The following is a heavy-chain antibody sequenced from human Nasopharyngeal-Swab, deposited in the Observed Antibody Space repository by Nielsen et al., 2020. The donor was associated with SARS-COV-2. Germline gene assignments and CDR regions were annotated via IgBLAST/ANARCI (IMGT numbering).Heavy chain of an antibody. CDR2: IKQDGSEK. J-gene: IGHJ4*02. V-gene: IGHV3-7*01. CDR1: GFTFRSYW. Sequence: GGSLRLSCAASGFTFRSYWMSWVRQAPGKGLEWVANIKQDGSEKYYLDSVKGRFIISRDNTKNSLYLQMNTLRPEDTAVYYCSRDDDYGDYWGQGTLVTVSS. CDR3: SRDDDYGDY.